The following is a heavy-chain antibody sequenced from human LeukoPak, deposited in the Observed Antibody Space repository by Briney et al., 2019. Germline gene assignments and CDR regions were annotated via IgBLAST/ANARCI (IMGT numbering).Heavy chain of an antibody. D-gene: IGHD7-27*01. CDR3: ATETGEGGAFDI. V-gene: IGHV1-2*02. Sequence: ASVRVSCTASGYTFTGYYMHWVRQAPGQGLEWMGWINPNSGGTNYAQKFQGRVTMTRDTSISTAYMELSRLRSDDTAVYYCATETGEGGAFDIWGQGTMVTVSS. CDR2: INPNSGGT. J-gene: IGHJ3*02. CDR1: GYTFTGYY.